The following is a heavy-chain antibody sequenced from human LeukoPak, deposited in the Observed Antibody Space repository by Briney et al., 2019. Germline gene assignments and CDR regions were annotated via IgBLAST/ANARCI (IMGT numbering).Heavy chain of an antibody. J-gene: IGHJ4*02. CDR1: RGSISSSY. Sequence: PSETLSLTCTDSRGSISSSYWSWLRQPAGKGLEWIGRLYTSGSTKYNYNPSLKSRVTMSVDTSKNQFSLNLTSVTAADTAVYYCARWYSSGWAVAYWGQGTLVTVSS. D-gene: IGHD6-19*01. V-gene: IGHV4-4*07. CDR2: LYTSGST. CDR3: ARWYSSGWAVAY.